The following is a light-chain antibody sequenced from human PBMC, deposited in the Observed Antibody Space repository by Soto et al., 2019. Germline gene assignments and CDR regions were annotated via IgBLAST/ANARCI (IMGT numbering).Light chain of an antibody. J-gene: IGKJ5*01. CDR1: QSVSSK. V-gene: IGKV3-15*01. CDR2: DAS. Sequence: ESVMTQSPSTLSVSPGERATLSCRASQSVSSKLAWYQQKPGQPPRLLIFDASARATGVPDRFSGRGSGTEFILTISRLQSEDFVVYYCQQYNSWPPITFAQGTRLEIK. CDR3: QQYNSWPPIT.